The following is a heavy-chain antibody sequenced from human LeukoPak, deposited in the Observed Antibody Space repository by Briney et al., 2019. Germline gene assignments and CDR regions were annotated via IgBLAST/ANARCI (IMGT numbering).Heavy chain of an antibody. CDR1: GGSISSSRYY. V-gene: IGHV4-61*05. CDR2: IYYSGST. CDR3: ARWRGRAARHFDY. D-gene: IGHD6-6*01. Sequence: SETLSLTCTVSGGSISSSRYYWGWIRQPPGKGLEWIGYIYYSGSTNYNPSLKSRVTISVDTSKNQFSLKLSSVTAADTAVYYCARWRGRAARHFDYWGQGTLVTVSS. J-gene: IGHJ4*02.